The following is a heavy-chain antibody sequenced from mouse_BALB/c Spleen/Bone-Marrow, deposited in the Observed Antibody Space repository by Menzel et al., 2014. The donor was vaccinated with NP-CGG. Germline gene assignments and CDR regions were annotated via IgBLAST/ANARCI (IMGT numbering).Heavy chain of an antibody. Sequence: EVQLQESGPSLVKPSQTLSLTCSVTGDSITSGYWNWIRKFPGNKLEYMGYISHSGSTYYNPSLKSRISITRDTSKNQYYLQLNSGTTEDTATYYCARAGYRYDVGYAMDYWGQGTSVTVSS. CDR1: GDSITSGY. CDR3: ARAGYRYDVGYAMDY. CDR2: ISHSGST. J-gene: IGHJ4*01. V-gene: IGHV3-8*02. D-gene: IGHD2-14*01.